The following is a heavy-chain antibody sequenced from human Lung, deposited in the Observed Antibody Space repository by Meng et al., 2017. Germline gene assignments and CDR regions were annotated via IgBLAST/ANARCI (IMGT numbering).Heavy chain of an antibody. CDR3: ARDKPPNDV. J-gene: IGHJ2*01. Sequence: QVVLVGSGGGVVQPGVSLRLSCAASGFTFNTYAMHWVRQAPGKGLEWVSLMSFDGAQIYYSDSVRGRFTISRDNSKNTLYLQMNSLRAEDTAVYYCARDKPPNDVWGRGTLVTVSS. CDR1: GFTFNTYA. CDR2: MSFDGAQI. V-gene: IGHV3-30*01.